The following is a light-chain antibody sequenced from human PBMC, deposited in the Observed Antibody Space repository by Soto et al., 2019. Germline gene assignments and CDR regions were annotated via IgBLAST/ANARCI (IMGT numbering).Light chain of an antibody. J-gene: IGLJ1*01. V-gene: IGLV2-14*01. CDR1: RSDIGDSNF. CDR2: EVN. CDR3: ASFRSGTILV. Sequence: QSALTQPASVSGSPGQSVTISFTGPRSDIGDSNFISWYQQSPGKAPRLLIYEVNNRPSGVSRRFSGSKAGNTASLTISGLLEDDEADYFRASFRSGTILVFGSGTKVTVL.